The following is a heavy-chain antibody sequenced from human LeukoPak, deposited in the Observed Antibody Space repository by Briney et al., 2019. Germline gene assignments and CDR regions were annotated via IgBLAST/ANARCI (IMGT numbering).Heavy chain of an antibody. Sequence: PGGSLRLSCAASGFTFSSYAMHWVRQAPGKGLEWVAVISYDGSNKYYADSVKGRFTISRDNSKNTLYLQMNSLRAEDTAVYYCARDYHDYSGHYYYCGMDVWGQGTTVTVSS. CDR1: GFTFSSYA. CDR2: ISYDGSNK. D-gene: IGHD4-11*01. CDR3: ARDYHDYSGHYYYCGMDV. J-gene: IGHJ6*02. V-gene: IGHV3-30-3*01.